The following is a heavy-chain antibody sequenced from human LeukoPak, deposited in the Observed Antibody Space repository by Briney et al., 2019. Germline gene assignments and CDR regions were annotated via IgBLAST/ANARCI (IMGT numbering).Heavy chain of an antibody. CDR2: ISYDGSNK. J-gene: IGHJ6*02. D-gene: IGHD3-3*01. CDR1: GFTFSSYA. V-gene: IGHV3-30-3*01. Sequence: GGSLRLSCAASGFTFSSYAMHWVRQAPGKGLEWVAVISYDGSNKYYADSVKGRFTISRDNSKNTLYLQMNSLRAEDTAVYYCARDKGYYDFWSGYYTGPLYYYYGMDVWGQGTTVTVSS. CDR3: ARDKGYYDFWSGYYTGPLYYYYGMDV.